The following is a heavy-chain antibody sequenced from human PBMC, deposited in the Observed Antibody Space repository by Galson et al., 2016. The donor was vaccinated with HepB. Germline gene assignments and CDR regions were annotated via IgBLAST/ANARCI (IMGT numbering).Heavy chain of an antibody. J-gene: IGHJ4*02. Sequence: SLRLSCAASGFTFTSYAMGWLRRAPGKGLECVATISTAGGYAYYADSVKGRLTISRDNSKNTLYLQINRLTAEDTAIYYCAQRSPYYFYYWGQGTQVTGSS. D-gene: IGHD6-25*01. CDR3: AQRSPYYFYY. CDR1: GFTFTSYA. CDR2: ISTAGGYA. V-gene: IGHV3-23*01.